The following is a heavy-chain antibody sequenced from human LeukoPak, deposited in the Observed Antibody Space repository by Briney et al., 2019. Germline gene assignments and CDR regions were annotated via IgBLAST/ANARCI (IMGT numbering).Heavy chain of an antibody. Sequence: ESGPTLVKPTQILTLTCTFSGFSLSTSGVGVAWIRQPPGKALEWLAVIYWDDDKRYSPSLKTRLTITKDTSKNQVVLTMTNMDPVDTATYYCAHNLAWEVYFNYWGQGTLVTVSS. D-gene: IGHD1-26*01. CDR3: AHNLAWEVYFNY. CDR2: IYWDDDK. V-gene: IGHV2-5*02. CDR1: GFSLSTSGVG. J-gene: IGHJ4*02.